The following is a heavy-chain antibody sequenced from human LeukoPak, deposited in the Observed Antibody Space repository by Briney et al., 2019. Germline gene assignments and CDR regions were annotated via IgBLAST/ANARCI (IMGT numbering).Heavy chain of an antibody. J-gene: IGHJ4*02. CDR2: IYYSGST. Sequence: KASETLSLTCTVSGGSVSSGSYFWSWIRQPPGKGLEWIGYIYYSGSTNYNPSLKSRVTISVDTSKNQFSLKLSSVTAADTAVYYCARGRGHFDYWGQGTLVTVSS. V-gene: IGHV4-61*01. CDR1: GGSVSSGSYF. CDR3: ARGRGHFDY.